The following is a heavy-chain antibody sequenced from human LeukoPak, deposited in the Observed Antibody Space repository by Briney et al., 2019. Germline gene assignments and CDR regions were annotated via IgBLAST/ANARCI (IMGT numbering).Heavy chain of an antibody. CDR3: ARGQTLTF. Sequence: GGSLRLSCAASGFTFRSYGMQWVRQAPGKGLEWVANINQDGSKKFYVDSVKGRFTISRVNAKNALYLQMNSLRAEDTGVYFCARGQTLTFWGQGTLVTASS. V-gene: IGHV3-7*01. J-gene: IGHJ4*02. CDR1: GFTFRSYG. CDR2: INQDGSKK.